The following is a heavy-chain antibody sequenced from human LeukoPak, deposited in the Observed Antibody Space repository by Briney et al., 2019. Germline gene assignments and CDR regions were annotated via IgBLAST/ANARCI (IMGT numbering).Heavy chain of an antibody. Sequence: GGSLRLSCAASGFTFSSYSMNWVRQAPGKWLEWVSSISTSSSYIYYADSVKGRFTISRDNARKSLYLQMKSLRADDTAVYYCARGASVVAGSDNAFDIWGQGTMVTVSS. CDR3: ARGASVVAGSDNAFDI. V-gene: IGHV3-21*01. CDR1: GFTFSSYS. D-gene: IGHD6-19*01. CDR2: ISTSSSYI. J-gene: IGHJ3*02.